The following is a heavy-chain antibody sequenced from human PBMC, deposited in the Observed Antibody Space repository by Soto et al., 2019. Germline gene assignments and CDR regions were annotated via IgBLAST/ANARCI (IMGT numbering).Heavy chain of an antibody. D-gene: IGHD5-12*01. CDR3: ARHYSGYDLYYFDY. Sequence: SETLSLTCTVSGGSISSYYWSWIRQPPGKGLEWIGYIYYSGSTNYNPSLKSRVTISVDTSKNQFSLKLSSVTAADTAVYYCARHYSGYDLYYFDYWGQGTRVTVAS. J-gene: IGHJ4*02. CDR2: IYYSGST. V-gene: IGHV4-59*08. CDR1: GGSISSYY.